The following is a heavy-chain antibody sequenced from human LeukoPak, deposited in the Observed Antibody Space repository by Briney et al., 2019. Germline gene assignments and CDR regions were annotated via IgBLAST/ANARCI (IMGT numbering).Heavy chain of an antibody. CDR2: ISDNGGNT. D-gene: IGHD3-16*01. J-gene: IGHJ5*02. CDR1: GFTFSSYS. V-gene: IGHV3-64*02. CDR3: ARDGGRLSWFDP. Sequence: TGGSLRLSCAASGFTFSSYSMFWVRQAPGKGPEYVSVISDNGGNTNYADSVKGRFIISRDNSKNTLYLQMNSLRAEDTAVYYCARDGGRLSWFDPWGQGTLVTVSS.